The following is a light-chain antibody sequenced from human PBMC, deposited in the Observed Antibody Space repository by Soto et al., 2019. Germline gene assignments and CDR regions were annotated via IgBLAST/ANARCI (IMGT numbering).Light chain of an antibody. V-gene: IGLV2-14*01. Sequence: QSALTQPASVSGAPGQSITISCSGSSSDIGGYNYVSWYQHHPGKVPKVIIYEVSNRPSGVSNRFTGSKSGNTPSLTISGLQAEDDAYYYCCAYTSSAYLVFGGGTKVTVL. J-gene: IGLJ3*02. CDR2: EVS. CDR3: CAYTSSAYLV. CDR1: SSDIGGYNY.